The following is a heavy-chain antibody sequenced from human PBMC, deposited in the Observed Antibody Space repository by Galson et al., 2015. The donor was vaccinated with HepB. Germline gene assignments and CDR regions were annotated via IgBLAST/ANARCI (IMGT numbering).Heavy chain of an antibody. V-gene: IGHV3-7*03. J-gene: IGHJ4*02. CDR3: ARVLRGYDSLFDY. CDR2: IKQDGSEK. CDR1: GFTFSSYW. D-gene: IGHD5-12*01. Sequence: SLRLSCAASGFTFSSYWMSWVRQAPGKGLEWVANIKQDGSEKYYVDSVKGRFTISRDNAKNSLYLQMNSLRAEDTAAYYCARVLRGYDSLFDYWGQGTLVTVSS.